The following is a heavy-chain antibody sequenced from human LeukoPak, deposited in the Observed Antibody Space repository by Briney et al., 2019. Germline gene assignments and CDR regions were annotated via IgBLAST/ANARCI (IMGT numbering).Heavy chain of an antibody. J-gene: IGHJ4*02. CDR2: IYYSGST. D-gene: IGHD3-22*01. Sequence: SETLSLTCTVSGGSISSSSYYWGWIRQPPGKGLEWIGSIYYSGSTYYNPSLKSRVTISVDTSKNQFSLKLSSVTAADTAVYYCARVGYYDMCYIDYWGQGTLVTVSS. CDR1: GGSISSSSYY. CDR3: ARVGYYDMCYIDY. V-gene: IGHV4-39*07.